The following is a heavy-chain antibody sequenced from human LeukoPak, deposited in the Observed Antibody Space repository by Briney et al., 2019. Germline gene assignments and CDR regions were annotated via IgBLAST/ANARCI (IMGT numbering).Heavy chain of an antibody. V-gene: IGHV1-2*02. CDR2: IQSNSGGT. D-gene: IGHD2-2*02. Sequence: ASVKVSCKACGYTFTGYYMHWVRQAPGQGLEWVGWIQSNSGGTNYAQKFQGRVTMTRDTSISTAYMELSRLTSDDTAVYYCGRGHPVVPAAVPDYWGQGTLVTVSS. CDR1: GYTFTGYY. CDR3: GRGHPVVPAAVPDY. J-gene: IGHJ4*02.